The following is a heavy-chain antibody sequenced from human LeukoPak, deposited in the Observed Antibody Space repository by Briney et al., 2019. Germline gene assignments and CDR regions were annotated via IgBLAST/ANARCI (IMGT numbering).Heavy chain of an antibody. D-gene: IGHD6-13*01. Sequence: PGGSLRLSRAASRFTLSSDARNCVRQAPGKGLGWVSAICGSGGSTYYADSVKGRSTPYRQKSKKTLCLQKNRPRAADTARHYCAQAHSSTWYDGEYMVGWGKAATVSVSS. CDR2: ICGSGGST. CDR1: RFTLSSDA. V-gene: IGHV3-23*01. CDR3: AQAHSSTWYDGEYMVG. J-gene: IGHJ6*03.